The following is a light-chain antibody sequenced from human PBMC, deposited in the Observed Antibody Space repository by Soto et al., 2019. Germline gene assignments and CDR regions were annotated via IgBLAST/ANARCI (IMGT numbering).Light chain of an antibody. CDR1: SSDVGGYKY. CDR3: CSYAGSYTWL. J-gene: IGLJ3*02. CDR2: DVN. V-gene: IGLV2-11*01. Sequence: QSALTQPPSASGSPGQSVTISCTGTSSDVGGYKYVSWYQQYPGKAPKLMIFDVNKRPSGVPDRFSGSKSGNTASLTISGLQAEDEADYYCCSYAGSYTWLFGGGTKVTVL.